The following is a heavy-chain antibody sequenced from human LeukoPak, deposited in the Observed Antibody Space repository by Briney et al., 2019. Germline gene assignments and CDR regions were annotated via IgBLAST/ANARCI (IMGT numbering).Heavy chain of an antibody. D-gene: IGHD3-10*01. Sequence: SETLSLTCTVSGGSISSSSYYWGWIRQPPGKGLEWIGSIYYSGSTYYNPSLKSRVTISVDTSKNQFSLKLSSVTAADTAVYYCASLKPLWRVDYWGQGTLVTVSS. CDR1: GGSISSSSYY. CDR3: ASLKPLWRVDY. V-gene: IGHV4-39*07. CDR2: IYYSGST. J-gene: IGHJ4*02.